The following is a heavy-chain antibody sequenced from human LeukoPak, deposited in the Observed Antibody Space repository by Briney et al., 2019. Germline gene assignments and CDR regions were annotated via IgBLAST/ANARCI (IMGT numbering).Heavy chain of an antibody. CDR3: ARDPSYGSGSYYGY. J-gene: IGHJ4*02. Sequence: ASVKVSCKASGYTFTSYDISWVRQAPGQGLEWMGWISAYNGNTNYAQKLQGRVTMTTDTSTSTAYMELRSLRSDDTAVYYCARDPSYGSGSYYGYWGQGTLVTVSS. V-gene: IGHV1-18*01. D-gene: IGHD3-10*01. CDR1: GYTFTSYD. CDR2: ISAYNGNT.